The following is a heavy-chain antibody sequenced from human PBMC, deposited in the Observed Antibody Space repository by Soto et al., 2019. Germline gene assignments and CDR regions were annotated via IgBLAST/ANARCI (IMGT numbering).Heavy chain of an antibody. CDR3: ARLDCVRASCQFDY. Sequence: PSETLSLTCSVSGVSVGGDTDYWSWIRQSPGKGLEWIGYIYYSGSTNNNPSLIRRVTMSIDTAKNEFSLKLSSVTAADTAVYYCARLDCVRASCQFDYWGQGSLVTVSS. CDR1: GVSVGGDTDY. D-gene: IGHD2-2*01. CDR2: IYYSGST. V-gene: IGHV4-61*01. J-gene: IGHJ4*02.